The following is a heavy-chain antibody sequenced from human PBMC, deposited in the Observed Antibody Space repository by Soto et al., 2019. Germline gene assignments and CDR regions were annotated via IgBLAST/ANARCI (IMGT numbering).Heavy chain of an antibody. J-gene: IGHJ5*02. CDR3: AKDLYAAGWYNYFDP. CDR2: ISHDGGAK. V-gene: IGHV3-30*18. Sequence: QVQLVESGGGVVQPGRSLRLSCAASGFTFSTTGMHWVRQAPGKGLEWVAMISHDGGAKYYADSVKGRFTISRDTSNNTLYLQMNSLRPEDTAVYHCAKDLYAAGWYNYFDPWGQGTLVTVSS. D-gene: IGHD6-19*01. CDR1: GFTFSTTG.